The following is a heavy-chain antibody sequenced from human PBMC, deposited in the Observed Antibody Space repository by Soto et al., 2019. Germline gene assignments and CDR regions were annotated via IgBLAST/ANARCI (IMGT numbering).Heavy chain of an antibody. CDR2: INNSGGGT. V-gene: IGHV3-23*01. CDR1: GFPFSTYA. J-gene: IGHJ4*02. CDR3: AKTLYYYDSSGYQ. Sequence: GGSLRLSCAASGFPFSTYAMSWVRQAPGKGLEWVSTINNSGGGTYSPDSMKGRFTISRDNSKNTVYLQMNSLRAEDTAVYYCAKTLYYYDSSGYQWGQGTLVTVSS. D-gene: IGHD3-22*01.